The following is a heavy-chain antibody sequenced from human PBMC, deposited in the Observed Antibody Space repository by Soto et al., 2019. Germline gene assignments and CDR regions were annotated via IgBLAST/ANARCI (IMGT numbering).Heavy chain of an antibody. V-gene: IGHV1-2*04. CDR3: ARGPRDCSGGSCYSPGWFDP. CDR2: INPNSGGT. Sequence: ASVKVSCKASGYTFTGYYMHWVRQAPGQGLEWMGWINPNSGGTNYAQKFQGWVTMTRDTSISTAYMELSSLRSDDTAVYYCARGPRDCSGGSCYSPGWFDPWGQGTRVTVSS. D-gene: IGHD2-15*01. J-gene: IGHJ5*02. CDR1: GYTFTGYY.